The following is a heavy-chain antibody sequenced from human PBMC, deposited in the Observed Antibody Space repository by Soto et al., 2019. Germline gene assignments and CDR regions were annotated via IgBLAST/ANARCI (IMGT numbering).Heavy chain of an antibody. CDR3: ARYSSSWYRPLPAYDY. Sequence: QVQLVESGGGVVQPGRSLRLSCAASGFTFSSYAMHWVRQAPGKGLEWVAVISYDGSNKYYADSVKGRFTISRDNSKNTRYLQMNSLRAEDTAVYYCARYSSSWYRPLPAYDYWGQGTLVTVSS. CDR1: GFTFSSYA. D-gene: IGHD6-13*01. V-gene: IGHV3-30-3*01. J-gene: IGHJ4*02. CDR2: ISYDGSNK.